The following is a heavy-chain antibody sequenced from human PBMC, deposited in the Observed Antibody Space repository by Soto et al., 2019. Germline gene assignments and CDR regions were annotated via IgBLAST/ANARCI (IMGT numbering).Heavy chain of an antibody. Sequence: GGSLRLSCAASGFTFSSYGMHWVRQAPGKGLEWVAVIWYDGSNKYYADSVKGRFTISRDNSKNTLYLQMNSLRAEDTAVYYCARDGLLWFGEIYYYGMDVWGQGITVTVSS. D-gene: IGHD3-10*01. V-gene: IGHV3-33*01. J-gene: IGHJ6*02. CDR2: IWYDGSNK. CDR1: GFTFSSYG. CDR3: ARDGLLWFGEIYYYGMDV.